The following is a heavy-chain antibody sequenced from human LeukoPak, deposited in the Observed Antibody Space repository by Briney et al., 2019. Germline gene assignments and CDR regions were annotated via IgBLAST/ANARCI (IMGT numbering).Heavy chain of an antibody. CDR3: AKDRAYFDY. CDR1: GFTFSSYG. J-gene: IGHJ4*02. CDR2: ISYDGSNK. Sequence: PGRSLRLSCAASGFTFSSYGMHWVRQAPGKGLEWVAVISYDGSNKYYADSVKGRFTISRDNSKNTLYLQMNSLRAEDTAVYYCAKDRAYFDYWGQGTLVTVSS. V-gene: IGHV3-30*18.